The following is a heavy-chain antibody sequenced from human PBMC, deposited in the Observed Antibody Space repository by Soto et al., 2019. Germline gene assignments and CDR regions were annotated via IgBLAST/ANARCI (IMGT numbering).Heavy chain of an antibody. CDR2: INQDGGGT. Sequence: EVQLVESGGALVQPGGSLRLSYVASGFTFSSSFMGWVRQAPGKGLEWVANINQDGGGTYYVDSVEGRFTISRDNAKDSLYLQMNSLRGEDTAVYYCARYFRGSGRYFFDYWGQGTLVTVSS. D-gene: IGHD6-19*01. CDR3: ARYFRGSGRYFFDY. J-gene: IGHJ4*02. V-gene: IGHV3-7*03. CDR1: GFTFSSSF.